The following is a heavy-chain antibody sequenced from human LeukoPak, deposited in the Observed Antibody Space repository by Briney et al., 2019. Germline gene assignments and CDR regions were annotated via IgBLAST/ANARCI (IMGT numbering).Heavy chain of an antibody. J-gene: IGHJ6*02. D-gene: IGHD3-22*01. CDR1: GGTFCSYA. Sequence: SVKVSCKASGGTFCSYAISWVRQAPGQGLEGMGGIIPIFGTANYAQKFQGRVTITADESTSTAYMELSSLRSEDTAVYYCASSTYYYDSRPYYGMDVWGQGTTVTVSS. V-gene: IGHV1-69*13. CDR3: ASSTYYYDSRPYYGMDV. CDR2: IIPIFGTA.